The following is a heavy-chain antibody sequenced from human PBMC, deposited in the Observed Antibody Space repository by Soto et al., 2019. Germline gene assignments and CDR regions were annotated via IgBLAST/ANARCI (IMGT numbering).Heavy chain of an antibody. J-gene: IGHJ4*02. CDR1: GYTFTNFG. CDR2: ITPYNGNT. D-gene: IGHD3-16*01. Sequence: QVQLVQSGAEVKKPGASVKVSCKASGYTFTNFGISWVRQAPGQGLEWMGWITPYNGNTNYAQNLQGRVTMTTYTFTSTASIEVRRLRCDDTAAYYWARGGTPIDYWRQGTLVTVSS. CDR3: ARGGTPIDY. V-gene: IGHV1-18*01.